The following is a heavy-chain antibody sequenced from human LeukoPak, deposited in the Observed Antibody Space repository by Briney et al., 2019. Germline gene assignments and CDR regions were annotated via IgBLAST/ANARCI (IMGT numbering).Heavy chain of an antibody. J-gene: IGHJ4*02. Sequence: ASVKASCKASGYTFTRYVISWVRQAPGQGLEGMGWINTNTWNPTYAQGFTGRFVFSLDTSVSTAYLQISSLKAEDTAAYYRARETPPYSSGWYASYWGQGTLVTVSS. V-gene: IGHV7-4-1*02. CDR1: GYTFTRYV. D-gene: IGHD6-19*01. CDR2: INTNTWNP. CDR3: ARETPPYSSGWYASY.